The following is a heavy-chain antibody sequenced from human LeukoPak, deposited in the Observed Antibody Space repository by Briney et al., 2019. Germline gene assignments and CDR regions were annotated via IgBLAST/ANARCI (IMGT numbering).Heavy chain of an antibody. CDR2: IYYSGST. D-gene: IGHD3-22*01. CDR3: ARHGPRYYYDTSGYYYFDY. CDR1: GGSISSTIYY. V-gene: IGHV4-39*01. J-gene: IGHJ4*02. Sequence: SETLSLTCTVSGGSISSTIYYWGWIRQPPGKGLEWIGIIYYSGSTYYNPSLKSRVTISVDTSKNQFSLKLSSVTAADTAVYYCARHGPRYYYDTSGYYYFDYWGQGTLVTVSS.